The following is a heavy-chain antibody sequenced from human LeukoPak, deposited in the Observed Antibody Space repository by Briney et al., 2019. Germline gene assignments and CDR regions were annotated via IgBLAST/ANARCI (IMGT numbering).Heavy chain of an antibody. CDR2: INPNSGGT. V-gene: IGHV1-2*02. Sequence: ASVKVSCKASGYTFTAYSMHWVRQAPGQGLEWMGWINPNSGGTNYAQKFQGRVTMTRDTSISTAYMELSRLRSDDTAVYYCALGYCSGGSCYVLDYWGQGTLVTVSS. D-gene: IGHD2-15*01. J-gene: IGHJ4*02. CDR3: ALGYCSGGSCYVLDY. CDR1: GYTFTAYS.